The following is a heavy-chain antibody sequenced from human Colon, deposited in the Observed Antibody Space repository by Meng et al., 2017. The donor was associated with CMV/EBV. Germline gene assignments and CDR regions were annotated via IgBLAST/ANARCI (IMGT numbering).Heavy chain of an antibody. CDR2: INHSGST. J-gene: IGHJ6*02. CDR3: ATPQQLAPYGMDV. D-gene: IGHD6-13*01. CDR1: GGSFSGYY. V-gene: IGHV4-34*01. Sequence: GSLRLSCAVYGGSFSGYYWGWIRQPPGKGLEWIGEINHSGSTNYNPSLKSRVTISVDTSKNQFSLKLSSVTAADTAVYYCATPQQLAPYGMDVWGQGTTVTVSS.